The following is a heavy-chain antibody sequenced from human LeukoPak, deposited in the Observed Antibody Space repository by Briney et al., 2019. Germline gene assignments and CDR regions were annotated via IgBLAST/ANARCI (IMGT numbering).Heavy chain of an antibody. Sequence: ASLKVSCKASGYTFTGYYIHWVRQAPGQGLEWMGWIDSDSGATNYPQKFQGRVTMTRDTSITTAYMELRRLRSDDTAVYYCARGPFRNVETAMVASRFDPWGQGTLVTAS. J-gene: IGHJ5*02. CDR1: GYTFTGYY. V-gene: IGHV1-2*02. CDR2: IDSDSGAT. CDR3: ARGPFRNVETAMVASRFDP. D-gene: IGHD5-18*01.